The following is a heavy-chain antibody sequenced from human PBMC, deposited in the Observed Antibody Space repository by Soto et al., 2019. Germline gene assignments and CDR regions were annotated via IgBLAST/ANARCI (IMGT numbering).Heavy chain of an antibody. V-gene: IGHV3-33*01. CDR3: ARDSSGYLQAPAY. CDR1: RFTFSSXG. Sequence: PXLXCAEWRFTFSSXGMHWVSQAPGKGLECVEVIWYDGSNKYYADSVKGRFTISRDNSKNTLYLQMNSLRAEHTAVYYCARDSSGYLQAPAYWGQGTLGPVS. D-gene: IGHD3-22*01. CDR2: IWYDGSNK. J-gene: IGHJ4*02.